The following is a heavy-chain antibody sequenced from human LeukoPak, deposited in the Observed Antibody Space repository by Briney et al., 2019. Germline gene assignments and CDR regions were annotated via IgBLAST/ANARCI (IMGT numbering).Heavy chain of an antibody. CDR1: GFTFSSYA. CDR2: ISASGLTT. CDR3: AKEPREYCSRTSCPNWIDA. Sequence: PGGSLRLSCAASGFTFSSYAMSWVRQAPGKGLEWVSAISASGLTTYYADSVKGRFSISRDNSKNTLYLQMSSLRADDTAVYYCAKEPREYCSRTSCPNWIDAWGQGTLVTVPS. D-gene: IGHD2-2*01. J-gene: IGHJ5*02. V-gene: IGHV3-23*01.